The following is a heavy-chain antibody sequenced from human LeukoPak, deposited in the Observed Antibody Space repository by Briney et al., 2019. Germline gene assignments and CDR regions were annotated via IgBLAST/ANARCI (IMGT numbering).Heavy chain of an antibody. V-gene: IGHV4-34*01. CDR1: GGSFSGYY. Sequence: PSETLSLTCAVYGGSFSGYYWSWIRQPPGKGLEWIGEINHSGSTNYNPSLKSRVTISVDTSKNQFSLKLSSVTAADTAVYYCARDLGYPRGYFDLWGRGTLVTVSS. CDR2: INHSGST. D-gene: IGHD5-18*01. J-gene: IGHJ2*01. CDR3: ARDLGYPRGYFDL.